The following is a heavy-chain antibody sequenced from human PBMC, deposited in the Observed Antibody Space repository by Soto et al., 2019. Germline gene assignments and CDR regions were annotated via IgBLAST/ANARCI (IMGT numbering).Heavy chain of an antibody. D-gene: IGHD2-2*02. Sequence: GESLKISCKGSGYSFTSYWIGWVRQMPGKGLEWMGIIYLGDSDTRYSPSFQGQVTISADKSISTAYLQWSSLRASDTAMYYCARQTYCSSTSCYTVDSWGQGTLVTVSS. CDR2: IYLGDSDT. CDR1: GYSFTSYW. CDR3: ARQTYCSSTSCYTVDS. J-gene: IGHJ4*02. V-gene: IGHV5-51*01.